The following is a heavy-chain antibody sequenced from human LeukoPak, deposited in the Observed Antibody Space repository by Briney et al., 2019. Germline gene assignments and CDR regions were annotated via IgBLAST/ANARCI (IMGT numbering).Heavy chain of an antibody. J-gene: IGHJ4*02. CDR1: GGSISSYY. D-gene: IGHD5-12*01. CDR2: IYYSGST. CDR3: ARGGMATVQIDY. Sequence: SETLSLTCTVSGGSISSYYWSWIRQPPGKGLEWIGYIYYSGSTNYNPSLKSRVTISVDTSKNQFSLKLSSVTAADTAVYYCARGGMATVQIDYWGQGTLVTVSS. V-gene: IGHV4-59*12.